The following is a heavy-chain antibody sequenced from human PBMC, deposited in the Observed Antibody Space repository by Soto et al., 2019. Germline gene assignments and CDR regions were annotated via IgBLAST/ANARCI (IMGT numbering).Heavy chain of an antibody. CDR3: ARDPNYYDSSGYFWYFDL. Sequence: PSETLSLTCTVSGGSISSGDYYWSWIRQPPGKGLEWIGYIYYSGSTYYSPSLKSRVTISVDTSKNQFSLKLSSVTAADTAVYYCARDPNYYDSSGYFWYFDLWGRGTLVTVSS. CDR1: GGSISSGDYY. J-gene: IGHJ2*01. CDR2: IYYSGST. V-gene: IGHV4-30-4*01. D-gene: IGHD3-22*01.